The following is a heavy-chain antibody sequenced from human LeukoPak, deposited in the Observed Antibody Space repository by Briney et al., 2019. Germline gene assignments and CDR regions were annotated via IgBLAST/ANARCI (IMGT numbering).Heavy chain of an antibody. J-gene: IGHJ4*02. CDR2: IYYSGST. CDR1: GGSISSYY. Sequence: SETLSLTCTVSGGSISSYYWSWIRQPPGKGLEWIGYIYYSGSTNYNPSLKSRVTISVDTSKNQFSLKLSSVTAADTAVYYCARSRGYGYGFDYWGRGTLVTVSS. CDR3: ARSRGYGYGFDY. V-gene: IGHV4-59*01. D-gene: IGHD5-18*01.